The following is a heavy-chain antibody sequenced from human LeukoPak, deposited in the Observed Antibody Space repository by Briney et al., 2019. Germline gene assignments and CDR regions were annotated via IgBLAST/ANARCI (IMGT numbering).Heavy chain of an antibody. D-gene: IGHD3-16*01. CDR3: SRDGGEGGNSAFDI. Sequence: GGSLRLSCAASGFTFSDYSLDWVRQAPGKGLEWVGRIRRGANSYTTEYAASVTGRFTVSRDDSRNSLYLHMNSLKTEDTAVYHCSRDGGEGGNSAFDIWGQGTMVTVSS. CDR2: IRRGANSYTT. CDR1: GFTFSDYS. J-gene: IGHJ3*02. V-gene: IGHV3-72*01.